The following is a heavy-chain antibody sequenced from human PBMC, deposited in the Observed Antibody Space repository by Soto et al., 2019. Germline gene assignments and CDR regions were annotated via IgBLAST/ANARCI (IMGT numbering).Heavy chain of an antibody. CDR1: GFTFSSYG. D-gene: IGHD3-3*01. CDR3: ARVSRSGYYPKY. CDR2: IWYDGSNK. J-gene: IGHJ4*02. Sequence: PRLSCAASGFTFSSYGMHWVRQAPGKGLEWVAVIWYDGSNKYYADSVKGRFTISRDNSKNTLYLQMSSLRAEDTAVYYCARVSRSGYYPKYWGQGTLVTVS. V-gene: IGHV3-33*01.